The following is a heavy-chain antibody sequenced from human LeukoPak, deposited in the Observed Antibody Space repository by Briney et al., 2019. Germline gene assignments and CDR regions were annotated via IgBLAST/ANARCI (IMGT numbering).Heavy chain of an antibody. CDR3: AKDSYGDYDIDY. CDR2: MKYDGSGI. J-gene: IGHJ4*02. Sequence: GGSLRLSCVASGFSSTSDWMTWVRQAPGKGLEWVANMKYDGSGIHYVDSVKGRFTISRDNAKNSVYLQMNSLRAEDTAVYYCAKDSYGDYDIDYWGQGTLVTVSS. CDR1: GFSSTSDW. D-gene: IGHD4-17*01. V-gene: IGHV3-7*01.